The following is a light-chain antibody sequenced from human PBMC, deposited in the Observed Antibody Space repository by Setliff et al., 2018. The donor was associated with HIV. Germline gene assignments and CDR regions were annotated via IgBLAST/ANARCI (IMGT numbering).Light chain of an antibody. CDR3: QSYDNRLSGGV. V-gene: IGLV1-40*01. J-gene: IGLJ3*02. CDR2: ANT. CDR1: SSNIGAGFD. Sequence: QSALAQPPSVSGAPGQRVTISCTGSSSNIGAGFDVHWYQQRPGTAPKLLIYANTGRPSGVPARFSGSKSATSASLAITGLQAEDEADYYCQSYDNRLSGGVFGGGTKVTVL.